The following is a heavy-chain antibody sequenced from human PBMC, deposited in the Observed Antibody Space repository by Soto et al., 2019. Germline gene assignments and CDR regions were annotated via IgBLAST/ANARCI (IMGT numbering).Heavy chain of an antibody. J-gene: IGHJ3*01. D-gene: IGHD2-8*01. CDR3: AKKGLGSLSTYCTTGDCHYAFDV. CDR2: ISGGGDGT. Sequence: EVQLLESGGGLVRPGGSLRLSCAASGFTFYNYAMNWVRQAPGKGLEWVSTISGGGDGTYYAGSVKGRFTISRDNSRNTVYLQLNSLRAEDTAVYYCAKKGLGSLSTYCTTGDCHYAFDVWGQGTLVTVSS. CDR1: GFTFYNYA. V-gene: IGHV3-23*01.